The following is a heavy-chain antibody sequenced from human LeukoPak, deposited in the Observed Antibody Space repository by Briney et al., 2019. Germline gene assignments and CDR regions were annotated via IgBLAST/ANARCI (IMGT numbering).Heavy chain of an antibody. CDR2: INRSGST. J-gene: IGHJ4*02. Sequence: XSGYYLSWIRQPPGKGLEWIGEINRSGSTNYNPSLKSRVTISVDTSKNQFSLKLSSATAADTAVYYCARWGYCSSTTCQNFDYWGQGTLVTVSS. V-gene: IGHV4-34*01. CDR1: XSGYY. CDR3: ARWGYCSSTTCQNFDY. D-gene: IGHD2-2*01.